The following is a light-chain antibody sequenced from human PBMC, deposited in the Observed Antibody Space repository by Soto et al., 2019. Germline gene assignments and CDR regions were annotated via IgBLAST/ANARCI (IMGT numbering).Light chain of an antibody. CDR3: QQRSHWPRT. J-gene: IGKJ1*01. CDR2: DAS. CDR1: ESVGSY. V-gene: IGKV3-11*01. Sequence: EIVLTQSPASLSLSPGERATLSCRASESVGSYLAWYQQKPGQAPRLLIYDASNRATGIPARFSGGGSGTIFTLTISSLEPEDFALYYCQQRSHWPRTFGQGTKVEIK.